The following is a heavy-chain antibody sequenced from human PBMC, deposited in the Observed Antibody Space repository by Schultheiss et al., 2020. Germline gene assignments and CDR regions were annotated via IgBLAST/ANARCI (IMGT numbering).Heavy chain of an antibody. CDR1: GASISSGGDY. CDR2: IYYSGST. D-gene: IGHD3-3*01. Sequence: SETLSLTCIVSGASISSGGDYWSWIRQHPGKGLEWIGYIYYSGSTNYNPSLKSRVTISVDTSKNQFSLKLSSVTAADTAVYYCAREQGYDFWSGYYPNQPQGSYYYGMDVWGQGTTVTVSS. V-gene: IGHV4-61*08. CDR3: AREQGYDFWSGYYPNQPQGSYYYGMDV. J-gene: IGHJ6*02.